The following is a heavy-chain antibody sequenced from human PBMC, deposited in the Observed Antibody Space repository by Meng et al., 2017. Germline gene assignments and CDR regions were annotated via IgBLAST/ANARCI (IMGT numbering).Heavy chain of an antibody. V-gene: IGHV3-21*01. CDR2: ITRSSSYI. CDR1: GFTFSSYS. Sequence: EVQPVASGGGLFKPGGSLRLSCAASGFTFSSYSMNWGRQAPGKGLEWVSSITRSSSYIYYADSVKGRFTISRDNAKNSVYLQINSLRAEDTAVYYCARDLSGYSYFDYWGQGTLVTVSS. D-gene: IGHD5-24*01. CDR3: ARDLSGYSYFDY. J-gene: IGHJ4*02.